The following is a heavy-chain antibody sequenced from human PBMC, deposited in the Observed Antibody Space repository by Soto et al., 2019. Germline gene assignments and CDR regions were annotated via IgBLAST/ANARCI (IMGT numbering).Heavy chain of an antibody. Sequence: GGSLRLSCAASGFTFSSYAMSWVRQAPGKGLEWVSAISGSAGRTYCADSVRGRFTISRDNSRNTLYLQMNSLRAEDTAVYYCARDQLYYNDISGRPLNAFDVWGQGTMVTVSS. D-gene: IGHD3-22*01. CDR3: ARDQLYYNDISGRPLNAFDV. V-gene: IGHV3-23*01. J-gene: IGHJ3*01. CDR1: GFTFSSYA. CDR2: ISGSAGRT.